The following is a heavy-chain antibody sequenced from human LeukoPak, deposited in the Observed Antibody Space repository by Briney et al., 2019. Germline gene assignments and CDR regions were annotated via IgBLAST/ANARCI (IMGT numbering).Heavy chain of an antibody. Sequence: ASVKVSCKASGYTFTSYGISWVRQAPGQGLEWMGWISAYNGNTNYAQKLQGRVTMTTDTSTSTAYMELRSLRSDDTAVYYCARDSAGPYDFWSGNDYWGQGTLVTVSS. D-gene: IGHD3-3*01. CDR3: ARDSAGPYDFWSGNDY. V-gene: IGHV1-18*01. CDR1: GYTFTSYG. J-gene: IGHJ4*02. CDR2: ISAYNGNT.